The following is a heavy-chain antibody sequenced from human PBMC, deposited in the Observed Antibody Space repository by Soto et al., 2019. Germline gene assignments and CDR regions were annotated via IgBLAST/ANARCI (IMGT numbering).Heavy chain of an antibody. J-gene: IGHJ4*02. Sequence: GGSLRLSCAHSGFTFSDHAMSWVRQAPGKGLEWDSSINGRAVGTYYADSVKGRFTISRDNSKNTLYLQMNNLRVDDTAVYYCTKMPYDVEPAIYFDYWGKGTLVTVSS. D-gene: IGHD5-18*01. V-gene: IGHV3-23*01. CDR3: TKMPYDVEPAIYFDY. CDR2: INGRAVGT. CDR1: GFTFSDHA.